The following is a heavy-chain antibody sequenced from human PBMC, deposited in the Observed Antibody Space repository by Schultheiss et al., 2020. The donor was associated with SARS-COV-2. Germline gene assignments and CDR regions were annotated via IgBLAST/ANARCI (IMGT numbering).Heavy chain of an antibody. CDR2: IYYSGST. CDR1: GGSISSGDYY. J-gene: IGHJ6*02. Sequence: SETLSLTCTVSGGSISSGDYYWSWIRQHPGKGLEWIGYIYYSGSTNYNPSLKSRVTISVDKSKNQFSLKLSSVTAEDTAVYYCARVRALLGIGLLQNYYYYYGMDVWGQGTTVTVSS. D-gene: IGHD7-27*01. V-gene: IGHV4-30-4*01. CDR3: ARVRALLGIGLLQNYYYYYGMDV.